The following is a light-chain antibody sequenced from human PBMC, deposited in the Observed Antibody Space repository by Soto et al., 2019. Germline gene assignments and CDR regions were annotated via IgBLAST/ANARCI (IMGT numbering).Light chain of an antibody. CDR3: QQFSLYWA. Sequence: DIQMTQSPSTLSASVGDRVTITCRASQDINRWLALYQQKPGKDPKILISNADTLESGVPSRFSGSGYGTEFILTISSLQPDDFATYYCQQFSLYWAFGQGTKVEIK. CDR2: NAD. V-gene: IGKV1-5*01. CDR1: QDINRW. J-gene: IGKJ1*01.